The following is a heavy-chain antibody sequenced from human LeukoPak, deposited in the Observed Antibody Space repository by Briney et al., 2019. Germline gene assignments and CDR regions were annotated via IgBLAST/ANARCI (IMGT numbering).Heavy chain of an antibody. CDR1: GFTFNNLG. J-gene: IGHJ4*02. D-gene: IGHD5-12*01. CDR3: AKDGAWLRFDD. Sequence: GGFLRLSCSASGASGFTFNNLGITWVRQAPGKGLEWVSGFSGSSGNTYYADSVKGRFTISRDNSKNTQYLEMNSLRDEDTAVYYCAKDGAWLRFDDWGQGILVTVSS. CDR2: FSGSSGNT. V-gene: IGHV3-23*01.